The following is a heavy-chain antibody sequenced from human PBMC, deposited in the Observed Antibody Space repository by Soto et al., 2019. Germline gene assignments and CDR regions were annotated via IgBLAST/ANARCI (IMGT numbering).Heavy chain of an antibody. Sequence: GGSLRLSCAASGFTVSSNYMSWVRQAPGKGLEWVSVIYSGGSTYYADSVKGRFTISRDNSKNTLYLQMNSLRAEDTAVYYCARTQKGYDYGDYDYYYYYMAVGGKGTTVTVPS. D-gene: IGHD4-17*01. CDR3: ARTQKGYDYGDYDYYYYYMAV. CDR2: IYSGGST. V-gene: IGHV3-66*01. CDR1: GFTVSSNY. J-gene: IGHJ6*03.